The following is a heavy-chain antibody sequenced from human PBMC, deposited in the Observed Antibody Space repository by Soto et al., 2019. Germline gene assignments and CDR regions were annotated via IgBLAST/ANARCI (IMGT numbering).Heavy chain of an antibody. CDR1: GYTFTSYG. V-gene: IGHV1-18*01. D-gene: IGHD4-17*01. CDR3: ARDDLLDDGGNPEFDY. CDR2: ISAYNGNT. Sequence: QVQLVQSGAEVKKPGASVKVSCKASGYTFTSYGISWVRQAPGQGLEWMGWISAYNGNTHYAQKLQGRVTMTTDTSTSTAYMELRSLRSDDTAVYDCARDDLLDDGGNPEFDYWGQGTLVTVSS. J-gene: IGHJ4*02.